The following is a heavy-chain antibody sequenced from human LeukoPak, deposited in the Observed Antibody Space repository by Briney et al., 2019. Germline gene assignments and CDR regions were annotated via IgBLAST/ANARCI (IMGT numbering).Heavy chain of an antibody. Sequence: PSETLSLTCTVSGGSISSYYWSWIRQSPGKGLEWIGYIYYRGSTNYNPSLKSRVTISVDTSKNQFSLKLSSVTAADTAVYYCARDYGGKFDSWGQGTLVTVSS. J-gene: IGHJ4*02. CDR2: IYYRGST. CDR1: GGSISSYY. D-gene: IGHD4-23*01. V-gene: IGHV4-59*01. CDR3: ARDYGGKFDS.